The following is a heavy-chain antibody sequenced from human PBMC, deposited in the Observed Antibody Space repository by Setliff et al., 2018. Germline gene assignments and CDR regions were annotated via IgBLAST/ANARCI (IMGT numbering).Heavy chain of an antibody. V-gene: IGHV2-5*08. CDR2: IYSDDDK. CDR1: GGSIRNYYW. J-gene: IGHJ6*04. Sequence: TLSLTCTVSGGSIRNYYWSWIRQPPGKALEWLALIYSDDDKLYSPSLKIRLTITKDTSKNQVVLTMTNMDPVDTATYYCAHRPGGVWGKGTTVTVSS. CDR3: AHRPGGV.